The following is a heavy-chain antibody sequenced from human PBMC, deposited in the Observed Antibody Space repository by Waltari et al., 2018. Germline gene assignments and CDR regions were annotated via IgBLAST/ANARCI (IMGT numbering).Heavy chain of an antibody. D-gene: IGHD3-16*01. V-gene: IGHV3-30*02. Sequence: QVQLVESGGGVVQPGGSLRLSCAASGFTFNSYTMHWVRQAPGEGLEWMTFIEFDGSKQYYADSVKGRFIISRDNSKNIVYLQMNNLRPEDTAVYYCVKGEIYGNSPKDWGQGTLVTVSS. CDR1: GFTFNSYT. CDR3: VKGEIYGNSPKD. CDR2: IEFDGSKQ. J-gene: IGHJ4*02.